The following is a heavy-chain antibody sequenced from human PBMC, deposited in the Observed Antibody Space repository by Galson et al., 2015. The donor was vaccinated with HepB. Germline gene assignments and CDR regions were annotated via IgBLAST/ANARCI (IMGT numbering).Heavy chain of an antibody. CDR1: GFTFSSYA. CDR3: VKDLLAHIVVVPAPMGY. CDR2: ISSNGGST. V-gene: IGHV3-64D*06. D-gene: IGHD2-2*01. Sequence: SLRLSCAASGFTFSSYAMHWVRQAPGKGLEYVSAISSNGGSTYYADSVKGRFTISRDNSKNTLYLQMSSLRAEDTAVYYCVKDLLAHIVVVPAPMGYWGQGTLVTVSS. J-gene: IGHJ4*02.